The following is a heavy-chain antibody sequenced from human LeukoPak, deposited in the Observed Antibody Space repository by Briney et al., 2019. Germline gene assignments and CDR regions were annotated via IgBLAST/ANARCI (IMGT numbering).Heavy chain of an antibody. J-gene: IGHJ4*02. CDR2: SRSKANSYAT. CDR3: TTDPPYDGSDYPGDY. CDR1: GFSFSGSA. V-gene: IGHV3-73*01. Sequence: GGSLRLSCAASGFSFSGSAMHWVRQASGKGLEWGGQSRSKANSYATVYAASVKGRFTISRDDSKNTAYLQMNSLKTEDTAVYYCTTDPPYDGSDYPGDYWGQGTLVTVSS. D-gene: IGHD3-22*01.